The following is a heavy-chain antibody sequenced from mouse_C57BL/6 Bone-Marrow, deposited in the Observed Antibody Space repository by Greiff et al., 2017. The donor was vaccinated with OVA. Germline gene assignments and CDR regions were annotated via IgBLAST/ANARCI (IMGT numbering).Heavy chain of an antibody. D-gene: IGHD2-4*01. Sequence: VQLQESGAELAKPGASVKLSCKASGYTFTRYWMHWVKQRPGQGLAWIGYINPSSGYTKYNQKFKDKATLTADKSSSTAYRQLSSLTDEDSAVYYCARTGLRPYYAMDDWGQGTSVTVSS. CDR3: ARTGLRPYYAMDD. V-gene: IGHV1-7*01. J-gene: IGHJ4*01. CDR1: GYTFTRYW. CDR2: INPSSGYT.